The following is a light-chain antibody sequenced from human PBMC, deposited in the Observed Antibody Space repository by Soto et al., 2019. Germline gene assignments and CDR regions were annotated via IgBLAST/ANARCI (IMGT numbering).Light chain of an antibody. CDR2: DAS. V-gene: IGKV3-11*01. CDR3: LQRSNWPLT. J-gene: IGKJ4*01. CDR1: QRVNSRY. Sequence: EIVLTQSPGTLSLSPGERATLSCRASQRVNSRYLAWYQQKPGQAPRLLISDASYRATGIPPRFSGSGSGTDFTLTISSLEPEDFAVYYCLQRSNWPLTFGGGTKVDIK.